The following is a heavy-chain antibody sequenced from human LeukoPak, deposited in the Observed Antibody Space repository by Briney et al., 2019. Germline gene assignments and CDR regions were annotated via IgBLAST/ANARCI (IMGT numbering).Heavy chain of an antibody. CDR1: GVSISNYY. V-gene: IGHV4-4*07. J-gene: IGHJ4*02. Sequence: PSETLSLTCTVSGVSISNYYWSWIRQPAGKGMEWIGRIYSSGSTNYNPSLKSRVTMSVDTSKNQFSLKPTSVTAADTAVYYCARGVSSGYYSVYYFDYWGQGTLVTVSS. D-gene: IGHD3-22*01. CDR2: IYSSGST. CDR3: ARGVSSGYYSVYYFDY.